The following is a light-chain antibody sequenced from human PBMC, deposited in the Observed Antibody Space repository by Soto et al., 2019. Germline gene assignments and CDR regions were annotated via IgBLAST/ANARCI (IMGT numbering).Light chain of an antibody. V-gene: IGKV1-12*01. CDR2: AAS. CDR1: QGISGW. CDR3: QQANSFPFT. J-gene: IGKJ3*01. Sequence: DIQMTQSPSSVSASVGDRVTITCRASQGISGWLAWYQHKPGKAPKLLIYAASSLRSGVPSRFSGSGSGTDFTLTISSLQPEDFAIYYCQQANSFPFTFGPGTKVDLK.